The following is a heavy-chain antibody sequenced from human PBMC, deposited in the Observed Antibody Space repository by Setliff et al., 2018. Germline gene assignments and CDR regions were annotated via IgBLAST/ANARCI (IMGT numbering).Heavy chain of an antibody. CDR3: ARDPLGEIAVAGHDAFDI. V-gene: IGHV4-34*01. Sequence: PSETLSLTCAVYGGSFSGYYWSWIRQPPGKGLEWIGEINHSGSTNYNPSLKSRVTISVDTSKNQFPLKLSSVTAADTAVYYCARDPLGEIAVAGHDAFDIWGQGTMVTV. J-gene: IGHJ3*02. CDR1: GGSFSGYY. D-gene: IGHD6-19*01. CDR2: INHSGST.